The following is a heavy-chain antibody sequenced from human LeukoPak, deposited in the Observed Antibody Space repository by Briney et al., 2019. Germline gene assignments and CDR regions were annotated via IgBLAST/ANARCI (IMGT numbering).Heavy chain of an antibody. J-gene: IGHJ3*02. CDR2: INPSGGST. Sequence: GASVKVSCKASGYTFTSYYIHWVRQAPGQGLEWMGIINPSGGSTSYAQKFQGRVTMTRDTSTSTVYMELSSLRSEDTAVYYCARGMVYYDSSGYYPDAFDIWGQGTMVTVSS. CDR3: ARGMVYYDSSGYYPDAFDI. CDR1: GYTFTSYY. D-gene: IGHD3-22*01. V-gene: IGHV1-46*01.